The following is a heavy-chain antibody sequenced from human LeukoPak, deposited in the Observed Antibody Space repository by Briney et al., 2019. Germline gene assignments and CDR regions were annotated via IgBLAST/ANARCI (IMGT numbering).Heavy chain of an antibody. CDR3: GKGGAQV. Sequence: GGSLRLSCAASGFTFSLYEMNWVRQAPGKGLEWISYISSGATVLDYADSVKGRFTISRDSSKNTLYLQMNSQRVEDTAVYYCGKGGAQVGGQGTLVTVSS. J-gene: IGHJ4*02. CDR1: GFTFSLYE. CDR2: ISSGATVL. D-gene: IGHD1-26*01. V-gene: IGHV3-48*03.